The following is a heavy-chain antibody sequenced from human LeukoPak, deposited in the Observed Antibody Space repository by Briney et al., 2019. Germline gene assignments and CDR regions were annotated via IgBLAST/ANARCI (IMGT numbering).Heavy chain of an antibody. V-gene: IGHV3-11*03. Sequence: GGSLRLSCAASGFTFSDYYMSWIRQAPGKGGEWFSYISISSTYTNYADSLKGRFTIYRDNAKNSLYLQMNSLRAEDTAVYYCATSVDTALDFDYWGQGTLVTVSS. CDR3: ATSVDTALDFDY. D-gene: IGHD5-18*01. CDR1: GFTFSDYY. J-gene: IGHJ4*02. CDR2: ISISSTYT.